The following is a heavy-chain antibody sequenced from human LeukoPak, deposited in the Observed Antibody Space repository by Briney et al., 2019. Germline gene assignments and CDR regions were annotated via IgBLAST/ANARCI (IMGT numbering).Heavy chain of an antibody. D-gene: IGHD2-15*01. CDR2: IKSKTDGGTI. CDR3: TADSGYCSGGTCYRPGYFQH. J-gene: IGHJ1*01. CDR1: GFTFTDAW. V-gene: IGHV3-15*07. Sequence: GGSLRLSCAASGFTFTDAWMYWVRQAPGKGLEWVGRIKSKTDGGTIDYAAPVKGRFTISRDDSRDTVFLQMNNLKTEDTAVYHCTADSGYCSGGTCYRPGYFQHWGQGTLVTVS.